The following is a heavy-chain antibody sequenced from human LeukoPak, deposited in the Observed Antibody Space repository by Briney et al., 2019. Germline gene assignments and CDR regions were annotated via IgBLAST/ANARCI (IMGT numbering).Heavy chain of an antibody. V-gene: IGHV3-7*01. CDR2: IKQDGSEK. CDR1: GFTFSSYW. D-gene: IGHD1-1*01. CDR3: AKDPRPLERTGDYFDY. Sequence: GGSLRLSCAASGFTFSSYWMSWVRQAPGKGLEWVANIKQDGSEKYYVDSVKGRFTISRDNSKNTLYLQMNSLRAEDTAVYYCAKDPRPLERTGDYFDYWGQGTLVTVSS. J-gene: IGHJ4*02.